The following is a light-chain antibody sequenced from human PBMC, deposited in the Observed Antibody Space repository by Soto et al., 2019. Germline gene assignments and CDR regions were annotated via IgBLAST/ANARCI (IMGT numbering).Light chain of an antibody. CDR2: KAS. CDR1: QTISSW. J-gene: IGKJ1*01. CDR3: LQHKSYPWT. Sequence: DIQMTQSPSALSGSVVDRVTITCRASQTISSWLAWYQQKPGKAPKLLIYKASTLKSGVPSRFSVSGSGTEFTLTISSLQPEDFATYYCLQHKSYPWTFGQGTKVDIK. V-gene: IGKV1-5*03.